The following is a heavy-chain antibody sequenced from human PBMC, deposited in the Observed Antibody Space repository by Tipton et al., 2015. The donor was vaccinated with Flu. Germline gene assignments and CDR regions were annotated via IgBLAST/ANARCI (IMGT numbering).Heavy chain of an antibody. CDR1: DDSISSGRYY. CDR2: IYTSGST. V-gene: IGHV4-61*02. J-gene: IGHJ5*02. D-gene: IGHD3-10*01. CDR3: AREAAPTPGAGYQYES. Sequence: LRLSCTVSDDSISSGRYYWGWIRQPAGKGLQWIGRIYTSGSTDYNPSLKGRVTMSVDTSRNQFSLRLSSVTAADTAVYFCAREAAPTPGAGYQYESWGQGKLVTVSS.